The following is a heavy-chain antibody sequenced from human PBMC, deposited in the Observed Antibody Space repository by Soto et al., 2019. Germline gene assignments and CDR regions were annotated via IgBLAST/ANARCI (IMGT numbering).Heavy chain of an antibody. CDR2: INPNSGGT. J-gene: IGHJ4*02. Sequence: ASVKVSCKASGYTFTGYYMHGVRQAPGQGLEWMGWINPNSGGTNYAQKFQGRVTMTKDTSISTAYMELSRLRSDDTAAYYCARTYYSSGWLAAGAVFDYWGQGTLVTVSS. CDR1: GYTFTGYY. V-gene: IGHV1-2*02. CDR3: ARTYYSSGWLAAGAVFDY. D-gene: IGHD6-19*01.